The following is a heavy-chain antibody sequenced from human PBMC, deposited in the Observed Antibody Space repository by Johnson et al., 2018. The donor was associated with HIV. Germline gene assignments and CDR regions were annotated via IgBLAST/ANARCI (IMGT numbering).Heavy chain of an antibody. Sequence: EQLVESGGGVVRPGGSLRLSCAASGFNFDDYGMNWVRQVPGEGLEWVSGIKGNGGSTGYADSVKGRFTISRDNSKNTLYLQMNSLRAEDTAVYYCAKDQWSSSWTNDAFDIWGQGTMVTVSS. CDR3: AKDQWSSSWTNDAFDI. V-gene: IGHV3-20*04. D-gene: IGHD6-13*01. J-gene: IGHJ3*02. CDR2: IKGNGGST. CDR1: GFNFDDYG.